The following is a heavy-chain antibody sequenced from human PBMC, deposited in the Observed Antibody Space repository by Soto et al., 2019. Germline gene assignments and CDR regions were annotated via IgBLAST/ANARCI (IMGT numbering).Heavy chain of an antibody. CDR2: IYATGTT. V-gene: IGHV4-4*07. J-gene: IGHJ5*02. Sequence: PSETLSLTCTVSGASISGIYWYWIRKSAGKGLEWIGRIYATGTTDYNPSLKSRVMMSVDTSKKQFSLKLRSVTAADTAVYYCVRDGTKTLRDWFDPWGQGTRVTVSS. CDR1: GASISGIY. CDR3: VRDGTKTLRDWFDP. D-gene: IGHD1-1*01.